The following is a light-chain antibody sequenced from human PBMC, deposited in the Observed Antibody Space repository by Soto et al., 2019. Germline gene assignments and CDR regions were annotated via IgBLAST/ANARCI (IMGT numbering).Light chain of an antibody. J-gene: IGKJ1*01. V-gene: IGKV3-15*01. Sequence: EIVMTQSPATLSVSPGERATLSCRASQSVSSNLAWYQQKPGQAPRLLIYGASTRATGIPARFSGSGSGTEFHLTISSLQSEDFAVYYCQQYNNWPRGTFGQGTKVEIK. CDR2: GAS. CDR3: QQYNNWPRGT. CDR1: QSVSSN.